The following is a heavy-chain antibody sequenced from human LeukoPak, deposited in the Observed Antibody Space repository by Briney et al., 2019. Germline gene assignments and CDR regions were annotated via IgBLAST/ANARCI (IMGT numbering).Heavy chain of an antibody. CDR2: TRNKANSYTT. Sequence: PGGSLRLSCAASGFTFSDHYMDWVRQASGKGLEWVGRTRNKANSYTTEYAASVKGRFTISRDDSKNSLYLQMNSLKTEDTAVYYCARALADRSWAFDYWGQGTLVTVSS. CDR1: GFTFSDHY. J-gene: IGHJ4*02. CDR3: ARALADRSWAFDY. D-gene: IGHD3-16*01. V-gene: IGHV3-72*01.